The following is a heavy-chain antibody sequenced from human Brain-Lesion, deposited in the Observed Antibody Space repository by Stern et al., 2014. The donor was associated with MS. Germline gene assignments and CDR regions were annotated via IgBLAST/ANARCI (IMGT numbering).Heavy chain of an antibody. V-gene: IGHV3-21*01. D-gene: IGHD2-2*01. CDR2: ISVGTDYI. CDR3: ARVDCSGTNCFYYYYGMDV. CDR1: VFTFNSYS. J-gene: IGHJ6*02. Sequence: EVQLVESGGGLVKPGGSLRLSCEASVFTFNSYSMNWVRQAPGKGLEWVSSISVGTDYIYYADSVKGRFTISRDNAKNSLFLQMNTLRAEDTGVYYCARVDCSGTNCFYYYYGMDVWGQGTTVTVSS.